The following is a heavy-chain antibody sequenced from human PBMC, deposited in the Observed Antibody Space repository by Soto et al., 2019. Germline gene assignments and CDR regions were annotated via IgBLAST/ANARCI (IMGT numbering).Heavy chain of an antibody. J-gene: IGHJ6*02. CDR2: IYYSGST. CDR1: CGSISSYY. D-gene: IGHD2-2*01. V-gene: IGHV4-59*01. Sequence: SETLSLTCTVSCGSISSYYWSWIRQPPGKGLEWIGYIYYSGSTNYNPSLKSRVTISVDTSKNQFSLKLSSVTAADTAVYYCARDRIVVVPAAIGYYYYYGMDVWGQGTTVTVSS. CDR3: ARDRIVVVPAAIGYYYYYGMDV.